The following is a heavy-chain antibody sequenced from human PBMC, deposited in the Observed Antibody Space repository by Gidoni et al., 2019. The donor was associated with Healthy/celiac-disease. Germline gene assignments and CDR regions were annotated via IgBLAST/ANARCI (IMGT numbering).Heavy chain of an antibody. V-gene: IGHV3-15*01. CDR2: IKSKTDGGTT. Sequence: EVQLVESGGGLVKPGGSLRLSWAASGFTSSNAWMSWVRQAPGKGLEWVGRIKSKTDGGTTDYAAPVKGRFTISRDDSKNTLYLQMNSLKTEDTAVYYCTTGISSWPYNWFDPWGQGTLVTVSS. J-gene: IGHJ5*02. CDR1: GFTSSNAW. CDR3: TTGISSWPYNWFDP. D-gene: IGHD6-13*01.